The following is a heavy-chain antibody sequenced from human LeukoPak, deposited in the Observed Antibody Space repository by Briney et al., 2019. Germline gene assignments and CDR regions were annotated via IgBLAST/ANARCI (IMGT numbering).Heavy chain of an antibody. CDR3: ARAVAARPSDAFDI. J-gene: IGHJ3*02. D-gene: IGHD6-6*01. CDR2: IIPIFGTA. V-gene: IGHV1-69*05. CDR1: GGTFSSYA. Sequence: ASVKVSCKASGGTFSSYAISWVRQAPGQGLEWMGRIIPIFGTANYAQKFQGRVTITTDESTSTAYMELSSLRSEDTAVYYYARAVAARPSDAFDIWGQGTMVTVSS.